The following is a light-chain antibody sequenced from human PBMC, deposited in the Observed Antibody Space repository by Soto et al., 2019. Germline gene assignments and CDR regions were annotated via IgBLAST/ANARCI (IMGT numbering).Light chain of an antibody. CDR2: GSS. J-gene: IGKJ2*01. V-gene: IGKV3-20*01. Sequence: EIVLTQSPGILSLSPGERATLSCRASQTFSGNYLARYQQKPGQSPRLLIYGSSDRATGIPDRFSGSGSGTDFTLTINRVEPEDFAVYYCQQYGSSPPYTFGQGTTLEI. CDR3: QQYGSSPPYT. CDR1: QTFSGNY.